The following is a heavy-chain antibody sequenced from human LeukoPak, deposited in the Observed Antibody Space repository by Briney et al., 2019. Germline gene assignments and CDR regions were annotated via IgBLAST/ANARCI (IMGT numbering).Heavy chain of an antibody. D-gene: IGHD3-22*01. CDR1: GGSISSYY. Sequence: PSETLSLTCTVSGGSISSYYWSWIRQPPGKGLEWIGYIYYSGSTNYNPSLKSRVTISVDTSKNQFSLKLSSVTAADTAVYYRVRGRYTLVVEWGQGTLVTVSS. V-gene: IGHV4-59*01. CDR2: IYYSGST. CDR3: VRGRYTLVVE. J-gene: IGHJ4*02.